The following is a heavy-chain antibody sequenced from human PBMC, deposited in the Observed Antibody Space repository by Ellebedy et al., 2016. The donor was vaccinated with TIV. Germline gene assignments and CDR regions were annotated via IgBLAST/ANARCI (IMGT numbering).Heavy chain of an antibody. Sequence: AASVTVSCKLSGYILTELSMHWVRLVPGKGLEWMGSFEPEDGGTIYAQKFQDRVTMTEDTSTNIAYMELSRLRSEDTAVYYCATESLLYHRHFDYWGQGTLVTVSS. CDR3: ATESLLYHRHFDY. J-gene: IGHJ4*02. CDR1: GYILTELS. D-gene: IGHD2-8*01. CDR2: FEPEDGGT. V-gene: IGHV1-24*01.